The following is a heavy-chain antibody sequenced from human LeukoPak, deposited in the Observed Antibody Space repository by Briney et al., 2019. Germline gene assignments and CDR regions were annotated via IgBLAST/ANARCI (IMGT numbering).Heavy chain of an antibody. CDR3: ARQTTTSGYYYYYMDV. CDR1: GGSISSGDYY. Sequence: SQTLSLTCTVSGGSISSGDYYWTWIRQPPGKGLERIAYIYYTGSTYYNPSLKSRVTISVDTSKNQFSLKLSSVTAADTAVYYCARQTTTSGYYYYYMDVWGKGTTVTVSS. CDR2: IYYTGST. V-gene: IGHV4-30-4*01. D-gene: IGHD1-1*01. J-gene: IGHJ6*03.